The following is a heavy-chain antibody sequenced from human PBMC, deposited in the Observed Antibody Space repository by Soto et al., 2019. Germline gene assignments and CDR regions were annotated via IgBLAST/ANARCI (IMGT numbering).Heavy chain of an antibody. CDR1: GGSFSGYY. D-gene: IGHD3-9*01. V-gene: IGHV4-34*01. Sequence: QVQLQQWGAGPLRPLETLSLTCGVSGGSFSGYYWAWIRQSPGKWLEWIGEINDRGSITYNPSLKSRVSISVDTSKNHYSLNLRSVTAADTAVYYCARESHDILTGPPWVWYFDLWGRGTLVTVSS. CDR3: ARESHDILTGPPWVWYFDL. J-gene: IGHJ2*01. CDR2: INDRGSI.